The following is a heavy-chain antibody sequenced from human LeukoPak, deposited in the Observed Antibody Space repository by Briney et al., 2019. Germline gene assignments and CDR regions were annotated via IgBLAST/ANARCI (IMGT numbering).Heavy chain of an antibody. Sequence: PGGSLRLSCEASGFTFKSYWMYWVRQAPGKGLVWVSRTNSDETDITYADSVKGRFTISRDNAKSTLYLQMNSLRDDDTAVYYCTRGVILTTCTNWFDTWGHGTLVTVSS. D-gene: IGHD3-9*01. CDR3: TRGVILTTCTNWFDT. CDR1: GFTFKSYW. CDR2: TNSDETDI. V-gene: IGHV3-74*03. J-gene: IGHJ5*01.